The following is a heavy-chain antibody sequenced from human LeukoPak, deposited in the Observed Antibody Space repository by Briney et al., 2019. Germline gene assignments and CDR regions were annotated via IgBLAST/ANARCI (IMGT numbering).Heavy chain of an antibody. CDR2: INPNSGGT. J-gene: IGHJ5*02. V-gene: IGHV1-2*02. CDR1: GYTFTGYY. CDR3: ATVMVRGVIIWFDP. D-gene: IGHD3-10*01. Sequence: ASVKVSCKASGYTFTGYYMHWVRQAPGQGLEWMGWINPNSGGTNYAQKFQGRVTMTRDTSISTAYMELSRLRSDDTAVYYCATVMVRGVIIWFDPWGQGTLVTVSS.